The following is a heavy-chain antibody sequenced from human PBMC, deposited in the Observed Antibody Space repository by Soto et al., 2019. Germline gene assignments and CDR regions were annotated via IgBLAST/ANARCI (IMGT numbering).Heavy chain of an antibody. J-gene: IGHJ3*02. CDR1: GFTFSSYG. CDR2: ISKSGTTT. D-gene: IGHD3-22*01. V-gene: IGHV3-48*01. CDR3: ARDPANYDSSFDAFDI. Sequence: GGSLRLSCVGSGFTFSSYGMNWVRQGPGKGLEWLSSISKSGTTTYYVDSVKGRFTISRDNSKNTLYLQISSLRAEDTALYYCARDPANYDSSFDAFDIWGQGTMVTVSS.